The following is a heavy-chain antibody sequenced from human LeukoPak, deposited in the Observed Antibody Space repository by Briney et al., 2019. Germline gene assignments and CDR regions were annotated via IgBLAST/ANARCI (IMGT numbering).Heavy chain of an antibody. J-gene: IGHJ4*02. CDR2: IYYSGST. V-gene: IGHV4-59*08. CDR3: ARQQYASGNSYYLDY. CDR1: GGSISSDY. Sequence: SETLSLTCTVSGGSISSDYWSWIRQPPGKGLEWIGYIYYSGSTNYNPSLKSRVTISVDTPKNQFSLKLTSVTAADTAVYYCARQQYASGNSYYLDYWGQGTLVTVSS. D-gene: IGHD3-10*01.